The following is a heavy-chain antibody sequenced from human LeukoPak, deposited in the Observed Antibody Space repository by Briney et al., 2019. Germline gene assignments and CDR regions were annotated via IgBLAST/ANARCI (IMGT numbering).Heavy chain of an antibody. CDR2: ISGSGDST. J-gene: IGHJ4*02. Sequence: GGSLRLSCAASGFTFSSYAMSWVRQAPGKGLEWVSAISGSGDSTYYADSVKGRFTISRDNSRNTLYLQMNSLRAEDTAVYYCAKGRRDCSSTSCYVLDFWGQGTLVTVSS. CDR1: GFTFSSYA. D-gene: IGHD2-2*01. CDR3: AKGRRDCSSTSCYVLDF. V-gene: IGHV3-23*01.